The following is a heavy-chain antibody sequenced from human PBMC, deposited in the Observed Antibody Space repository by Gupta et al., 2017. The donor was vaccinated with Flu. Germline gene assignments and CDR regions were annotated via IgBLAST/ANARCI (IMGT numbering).Heavy chain of an antibody. CDR3: AKDWKWNYNNYGMNV. CDR1: GFSFSNYG. D-gene: IGHD5-24*01. V-gene: IGHV3-30*18. Sequence: QEQVVESGGDVVQPGRSLRLSCAASGFSFSNYGIHWVRKAPGKGLEWVAVISHDGNDKNYADSVKGRFTISRDNSKNTLYLQMNSLRIEDTAVYYCAKDWKWNYNNYGMNVWGQGTTVTVSS. CDR2: ISHDGNDK. J-gene: IGHJ6*02.